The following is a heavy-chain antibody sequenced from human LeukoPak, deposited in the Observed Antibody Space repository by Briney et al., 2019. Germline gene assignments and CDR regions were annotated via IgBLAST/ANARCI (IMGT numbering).Heavy chain of an antibody. V-gene: IGHV3-30-3*01. J-gene: IGHJ6*02. CDR2: ISYDGSNK. Sequence: GGSLRLSCAASGFTFSNYAMHWVRQAPGKGLECMAVISYDGSNKYYADSVKGRFTISRDNSKNTLYLQMYSLRPEDTAVYYCASGSSLYGDYGYYYGMDVWGQGTTVTVSS. CDR3: ASGSSLYGDYGYYYGMDV. CDR1: GFTFSNYA. D-gene: IGHD4-17*01.